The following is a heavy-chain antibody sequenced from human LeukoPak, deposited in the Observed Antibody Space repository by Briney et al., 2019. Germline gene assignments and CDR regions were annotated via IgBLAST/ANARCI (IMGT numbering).Heavy chain of an antibody. V-gene: IGHV4-34*01. J-gene: IGHJ4*02. CDR2: INHSGST. Sequence: SETLSLTCAVYGGSFSGYYWSWIRQPPGKGLEWIGEINHSGSTNYNPSLKSRVTISVDTSKDQFSLKLSSVTAADTAVYYCARVTAARRGVDYWGREPWSPSPQ. CDR3: ARVTAARRGVDY. D-gene: IGHD6-6*01. CDR1: GGSFSGYY.